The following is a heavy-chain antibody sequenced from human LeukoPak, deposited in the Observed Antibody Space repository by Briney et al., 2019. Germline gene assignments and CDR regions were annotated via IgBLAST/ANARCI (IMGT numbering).Heavy chain of an antibody. D-gene: IGHD3-16*01. CDR2: ISYDGSNK. J-gene: IGHJ4*02. Sequence: PGGSLRLSCAASGFTFSSYGMHWVRQAPGKGLEWVAVISYDGSNKYYADSVKGRFTISRDNSKNTLYLQMNSLRAEDTAVYYCAKPGLGYFDYWGQGTLVTVSS. CDR1: GFTFSSYG. V-gene: IGHV3-30*18. CDR3: AKPGLGYFDY.